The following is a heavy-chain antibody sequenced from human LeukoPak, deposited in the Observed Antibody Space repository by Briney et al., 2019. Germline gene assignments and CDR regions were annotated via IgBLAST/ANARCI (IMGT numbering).Heavy chain of an antibody. CDR2: INYSGST. D-gene: IGHD3-3*01. V-gene: IGHV4-59*01. J-gene: IGHJ3*02. CDR3: ARFGGPHAYI. Sequence: PAETLSLTCTVSGASISSNYWSWVRQPPGKGREWIAYINYSGSTNYNPSLTSRVTISVDTSKNHFSLTLSSVTAADTAVYYCARFGGPHAYIWGQGTIVTVSS. CDR1: GASISSNY.